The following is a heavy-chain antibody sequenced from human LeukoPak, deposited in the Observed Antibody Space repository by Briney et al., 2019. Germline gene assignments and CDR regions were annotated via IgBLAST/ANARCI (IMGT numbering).Heavy chain of an antibody. D-gene: IGHD6-19*01. J-gene: IGHJ5*02. CDR1: GVSFSGYF. Sequence: SETLSLTRALYGVSFSGYFWSSIPPPPGKGLEWIGELNHSGSTNYNPPTQSRVTISAHTTKTQIPLTRSSVTAAPTAVHYCARGPLWLVRYNWFVPSGQGALVSVSS. CDR2: LNHSGST. CDR3: ARGPLWLVRYNWFVP. V-gene: IGHV4-34*01.